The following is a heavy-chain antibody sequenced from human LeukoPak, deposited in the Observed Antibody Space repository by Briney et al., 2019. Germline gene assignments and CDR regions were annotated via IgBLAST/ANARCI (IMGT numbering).Heavy chain of an antibody. Sequence: GGSLRLSCTASGVTFTSYGMNWVRQAPGKGLEWVSFIDTSGSYIYYGDSLKGRVTISRDNAKNSLYLQMNGLRAEDTAVYYCARGRSITLLRGVAMSDGFDIWGQGAMVTVSS. V-gene: IGHV3-21*01. CDR1: GVTFTSYG. CDR2: IDTSGSYI. D-gene: IGHD3-10*01. J-gene: IGHJ3*02. CDR3: ARGRSITLLRGVAMSDGFDI.